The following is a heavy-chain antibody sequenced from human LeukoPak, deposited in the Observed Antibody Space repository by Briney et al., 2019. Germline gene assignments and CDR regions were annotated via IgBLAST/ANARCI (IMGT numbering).Heavy chain of an antibody. J-gene: IGHJ4*02. CDR1: GFTFSIYS. Sequence: PGGSLRLSCAASGFTFSIYSMNWVRQAPGKGLEWVSSISSSSSYIYYADSVKGRFTISRDNAKNSLYLQMNSLRAEDTALYYCASVDYYGSGNYYNDADYWGQGTLVTVSS. CDR2: ISSSSSYI. CDR3: ASVDYYGSGNYYNDADY. D-gene: IGHD3-10*01. V-gene: IGHV3-21*01.